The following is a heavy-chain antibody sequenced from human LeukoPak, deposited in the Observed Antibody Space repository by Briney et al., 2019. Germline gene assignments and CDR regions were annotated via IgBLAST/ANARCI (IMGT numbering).Heavy chain of an antibody. V-gene: IGHV4-59*01. J-gene: IGHJ5*02. Sequence: SETLSLTCTVSGGSSSSYYWSWIRQPPGKGLEWIGYIYYSGSTNYNPSLKSRVTISVDTSKNQFSLKLSSVTAADTAAYYCARDSVTIFAFDPWGQGTLVTVSS. CDR3: ARDSVTIFAFDP. D-gene: IGHD3-3*01. CDR2: IYYSGST. CDR1: GGSSSSYY.